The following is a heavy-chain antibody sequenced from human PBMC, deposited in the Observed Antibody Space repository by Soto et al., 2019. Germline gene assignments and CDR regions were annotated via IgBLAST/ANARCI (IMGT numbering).Heavy chain of an antibody. CDR1: GGTFSSYA. V-gene: IGHV1-69*13. CDR2: IIPIFGTA. D-gene: IGHD3-3*01. J-gene: IGHJ6*02. Sequence: SVKVSCKASGGTFSSYAISWVRQAPGQGLEWMGGIIPIFGTANYAQKFQGRVTITADESRSTAYMELSSLRSEDTAVYYCAREGITNFGVVIFYGMDVWGQGTTVTVS. CDR3: AREGITNFGVVIFYGMDV.